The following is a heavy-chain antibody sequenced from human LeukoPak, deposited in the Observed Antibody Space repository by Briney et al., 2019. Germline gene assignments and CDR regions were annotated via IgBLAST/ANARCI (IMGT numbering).Heavy chain of an antibody. D-gene: IGHD2-8*02. V-gene: IGHV4-4*07. Sequence: SETLSLTCTVSGGSLSRYYWSWIRQPAGEGLEWIGRIYTSGSTNYNPSLKSRVTMSVDTSKNQFSLKLSSVTAADTAVYYCARDRVLNGIARRDAFDIWGQGTMVTVSS. J-gene: IGHJ3*02. CDR3: ARDRVLNGIARRDAFDI. CDR2: IYTSGST. CDR1: GGSLSRYY.